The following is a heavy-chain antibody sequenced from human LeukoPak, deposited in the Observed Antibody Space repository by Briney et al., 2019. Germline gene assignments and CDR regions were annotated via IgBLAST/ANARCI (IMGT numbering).Heavy chain of an antibody. CDR2: INAGNGNT. V-gene: IGHV1-3*01. CDR3: ARLEVIAYYFDY. J-gene: IGHJ4*02. CDR1: GYTFTSYA. D-gene: IGHD2-21*01. Sequence: ASVKVSCKASGYTFTSYAMHWVRQAPGQRLEWMGWINAGNGNTKYSQKFQGRVTITRDTSASTAYMELSSLRSEDTAVYYCARLEVIAYYFDYWGQGTLVTVSS.